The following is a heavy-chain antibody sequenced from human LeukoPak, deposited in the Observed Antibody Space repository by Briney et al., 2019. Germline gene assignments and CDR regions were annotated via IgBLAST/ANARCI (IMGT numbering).Heavy chain of an antibody. J-gene: IGHJ4*02. CDR3: ARASWFTMIG. Sequence: GGSLRLSCAASGFTFSSYWMSWVRQAPGKGLEWVSSISSSSSYIYYADSVKGRFTISRDNAKNSLYLQMNSLRAEDTAVYYCARASWFTMIGWGQGTLVTVSS. D-gene: IGHD3-22*01. V-gene: IGHV3-21*01. CDR1: GFTFSSYW. CDR2: ISSSSSYI.